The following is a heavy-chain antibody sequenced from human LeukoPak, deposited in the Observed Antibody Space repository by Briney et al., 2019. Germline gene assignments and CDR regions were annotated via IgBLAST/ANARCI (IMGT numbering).Heavy chain of an antibody. CDR2: IYYTGST. D-gene: IGHD1-26*01. J-gene: IGHJ4*02. Sequence: SETLSLTCTVSGGSISTYYWTWIRQPPGKGLEWIGCIYYTGSTNYNPSLTSRVTISVDTSKNQFSLKLSSVTAADTAVYYCARGGNYFRDYWGQGTLVTVSS. CDR3: ARGGNYFRDY. CDR1: GGSISTYY. V-gene: IGHV4-59*08.